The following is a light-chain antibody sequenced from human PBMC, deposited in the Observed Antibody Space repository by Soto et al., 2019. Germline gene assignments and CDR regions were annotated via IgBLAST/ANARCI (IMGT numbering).Light chain of an antibody. CDR1: QSVSNNY. CDR2: GAS. CDR3: QQRSNWPIT. V-gene: IGKV3D-20*02. Sequence: EIVLTQSPGTLSLSPGERDTLSCRASQSVSNNYLAWYQQKPGQAPRLLIYGASNRATGIPDRFSGSGSGTDFTLTISRLEPEDFAVYYCQQRSNWPITFGQGTRLEIK. J-gene: IGKJ5*01.